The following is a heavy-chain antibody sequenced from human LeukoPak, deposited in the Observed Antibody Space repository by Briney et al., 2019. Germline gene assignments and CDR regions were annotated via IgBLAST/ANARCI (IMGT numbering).Heavy chain of an antibody. J-gene: IGHJ4*02. CDR3: AKDRSDVDIVATIRSVLWDY. CDR1: GFTFSSYA. Sequence: QSGGSLRLSCAASGFTFSSYAMSWVRQAPGKGLEWVSAISGSGGSTYYADSVKGRFTISRDNSKNTLYLQMNSLRAEDTAVYYCAKDRSDVDIVATIRSVLWDYRGQGTLVTVSS. V-gene: IGHV3-23*01. D-gene: IGHD5-12*01. CDR2: ISGSGGST.